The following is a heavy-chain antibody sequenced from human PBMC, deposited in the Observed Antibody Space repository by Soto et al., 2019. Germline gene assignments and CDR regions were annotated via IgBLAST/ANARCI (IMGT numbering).Heavy chain of an antibody. D-gene: IGHD6-13*01. Sequence: QVQLVASGGGVVQPGRSLRLSCAASGFIFSDYAMHWVRQAPGKGLEWVAVISYGGDNKYYADSVRGRFAISRDNLKNTLDLQMNSLNPEDTAVYHCAKARHSTSWYGLEADFWGQGTLVTVSS. J-gene: IGHJ4*02. CDR3: AKARHSTSWYGLEADF. V-gene: IGHV3-30*09. CDR1: GFIFSDYA. CDR2: ISYGGDNK.